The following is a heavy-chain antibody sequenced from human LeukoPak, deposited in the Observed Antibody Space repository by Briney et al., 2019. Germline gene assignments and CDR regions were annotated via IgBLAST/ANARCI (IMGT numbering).Heavy chain of an antibody. Sequence: KPSGTLSPTFAVSGGSITSIDWCAWVRQPPGEGLEWIGEIYHSGSTKYNPSLKSRVTISVDKSKNQFSLKVSSVTAADTAVYYCERDASLQLGAFDVWGHGTMVTVSS. V-gene: IGHV4-4*02. D-gene: IGHD1-1*01. CDR1: GGSITSIDW. J-gene: IGHJ3*01. CDR2: IYHSGST. CDR3: ERDASLQLGAFDV.